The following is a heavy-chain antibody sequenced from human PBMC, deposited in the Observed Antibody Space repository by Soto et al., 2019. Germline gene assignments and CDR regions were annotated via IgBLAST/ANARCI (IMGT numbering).Heavy chain of an antibody. J-gene: IGHJ3*02. CDR2: ISGNGGTT. V-gene: IGHV3-23*01. Sequence: EVQLLESGGGLVQSGGSLRLSCAASGFIFSSYAMTWVRQGPGKGLEWVSGISGNGGTTYYADSVKGRFIISRDNSKNTLFQQMNSLRAEDSATYYCAKRFAYSSGLDGFDIWGQGTMVTVSS. D-gene: IGHD6-19*01. CDR1: GFIFSSYA. CDR3: AKRFAYSSGLDGFDI.